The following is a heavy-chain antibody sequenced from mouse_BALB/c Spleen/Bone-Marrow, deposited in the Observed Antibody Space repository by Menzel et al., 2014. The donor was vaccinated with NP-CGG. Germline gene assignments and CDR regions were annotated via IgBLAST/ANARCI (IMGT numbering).Heavy chain of an antibody. CDR2: ISSGSSTI. J-gene: IGHJ2*01. D-gene: IGHD4-1*01. CDR1: GFAFSSFG. Sequence: EVNLVESGGGLVQPGGSRKLSCAASGFAFSSFGMHWVRQAPERGLEWVAYISSGSSTIFYADTVKGRFTISRDNPKNTLFLQMTSLRSEDTAMYYCTRGGNWEDFDYWGQGTTLTVSS. CDR3: TRGGNWEDFDY. V-gene: IGHV5-17*02.